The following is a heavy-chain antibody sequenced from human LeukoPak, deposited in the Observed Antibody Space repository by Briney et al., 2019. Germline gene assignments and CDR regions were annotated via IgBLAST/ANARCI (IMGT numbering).Heavy chain of an antibody. Sequence: GGSLRLSCAASGFTFSKYWMNWVRQAPGKGLEWVSNMNEYGTEKYYVDSVRGRFTISRDNAENSLFLHVNSLRVEDTAVYRCARVLYGSRVNVIDSWGPGILVTVSS. CDR1: GFTFSKYW. D-gene: IGHD2-2*01. CDR3: ARVLYGSRVNVIDS. CDR2: MNEYGTEK. J-gene: IGHJ4*02. V-gene: IGHV3-7*01.